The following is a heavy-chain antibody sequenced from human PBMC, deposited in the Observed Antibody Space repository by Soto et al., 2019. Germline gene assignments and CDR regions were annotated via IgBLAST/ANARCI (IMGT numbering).Heavy chain of an antibody. V-gene: IGHV4-30-4*01. J-gene: IGHJ6*02. CDR1: GDSISSGDYY. CDR3: ARGIYDNGTDV. CDR2: NYYSGTS. Sequence: LSLTCTVSGDSISSGDYYWSWIRQPPGKGLEWIGYNYYSGTSYSNPSLRSRLSFSVDKSKNQVSLKMTSVTAADTAVYFCARGIYDNGTDVWGQGLPVTVSS.